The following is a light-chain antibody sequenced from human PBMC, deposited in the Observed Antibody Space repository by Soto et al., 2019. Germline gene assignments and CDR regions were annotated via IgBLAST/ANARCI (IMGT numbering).Light chain of an antibody. CDR3: QHYKSYSEA. CDR1: QTISSW. CDR2: KAS. Sequence: DIQMTQSPSTLSGSVGDRVTITCRASQTISSWLAWYQQQPGKAPKLLIYKASTLKSGVPSRFSGSGSGTEFTLTISSLQPDDFATYYCQHYKSYSEAFGQGTKVELK. V-gene: IGKV1-5*03. J-gene: IGKJ1*01.